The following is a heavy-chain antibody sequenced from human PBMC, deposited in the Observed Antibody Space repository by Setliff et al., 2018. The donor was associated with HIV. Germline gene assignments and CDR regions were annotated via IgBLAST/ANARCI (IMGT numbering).Heavy chain of an antibody. V-gene: IGHV1-69*06. J-gene: IGHJ5*02. D-gene: IGHD4-17*01. CDR1: GGTFSDSA. Sequence: ASVKVSCKASGGTFSDSAINWVRQAPGQGLEWMGRIIPVYHTTDYAPQFQGRVTITADKSTSTVYMDLSNLRSDDTATYYCAPDFGDNWFDPWGQGTLVTVS. CDR2: IIPVYHTT. CDR3: APDFGDNWFDP.